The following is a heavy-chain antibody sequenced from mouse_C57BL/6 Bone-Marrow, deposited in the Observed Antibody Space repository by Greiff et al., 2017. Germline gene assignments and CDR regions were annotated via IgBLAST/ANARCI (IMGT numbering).Heavy chain of an antibody. J-gene: IGHJ2*01. Sequence: VKLQQPGAELVMPGASVKLSCKASGYTFTSYWMHWVKQRPGQGLEWIGEIDPSDSYTNYNQKFKGKSTLTVDKSSSTAYMQLSSLTSEDSAVYYCERRAVDYWGQGTTLTVSS. D-gene: IGHD3-1*01. CDR3: ERRAVDY. CDR1: GYTFTSYW. CDR2: IDPSDSYT. V-gene: IGHV1-69*01.